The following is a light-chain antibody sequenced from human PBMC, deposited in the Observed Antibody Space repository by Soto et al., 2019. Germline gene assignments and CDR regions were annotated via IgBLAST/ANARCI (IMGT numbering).Light chain of an antibody. Sequence: VVTQEPSLTVSPGGTVTLTCGSSTGAVTNGHYPYWYQQKPGQAPRLLISGVSNRATGTPDRFSGSGSGTDFTLTISSLEPEDFAVFYCHQYGISPPTFGQGPRWIS. CDR1: TGAVTNG. V-gene: IGKV3-20*01. CDR3: HQYGISPPT. J-gene: IGKJ1*01. CDR2: GVS.